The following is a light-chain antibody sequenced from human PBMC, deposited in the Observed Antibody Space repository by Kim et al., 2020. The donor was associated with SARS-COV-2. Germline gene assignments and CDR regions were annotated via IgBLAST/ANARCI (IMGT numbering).Light chain of an antibody. CDR3: SSYTSSNVV. J-gene: IGLJ2*01. V-gene: IGLV2-14*03. Sequence: PGQSITISCPGTSSDVCGYNYVSWYQQHPGKAPKLMIYDVSNRPSGVYNRFSGSKSGNTASLTISGLQAEDEADYYCSSYTSSNVVFGGGTQLTVL. CDR2: DVS. CDR1: SSDVCGYNY.